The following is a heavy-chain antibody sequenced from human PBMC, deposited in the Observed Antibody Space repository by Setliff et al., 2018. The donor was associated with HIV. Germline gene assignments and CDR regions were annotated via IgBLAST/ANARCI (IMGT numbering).Heavy chain of an antibody. V-gene: IGHV4-59*12. D-gene: IGHD2-2*01. J-gene: IGHJ5*02. CDR3: ARDGPHCITSSCPGAWFDP. CDR2: IYASGST. Sequence: PGKGLEWIGYIYASGSTKYNPSLESRVTISVDTSKNQFSLKLSSVTAADTAVYYCARDGPHCITSSCPGAWFDPWGQGTLVTVSS.